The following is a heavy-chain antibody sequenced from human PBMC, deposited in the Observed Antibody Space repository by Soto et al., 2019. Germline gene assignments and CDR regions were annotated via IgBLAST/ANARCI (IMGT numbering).Heavy chain of an antibody. D-gene: IGHD2-8*02. Sequence: QVQLQQWGAGLLKPSETLSLTCAVYGGSFSGYYWTWIRQPPGTGLEWIGEINHSGSTNYNPSLKXXVTIPVDTSKNQFSLKLTSVTAADPAVYYCARDKITGLFDYWGQGTLVTVSS. CDR1: GGSFSGYY. CDR2: INHSGST. J-gene: IGHJ4*02. CDR3: ARDKITGLFDY. V-gene: IGHV4-34*01.